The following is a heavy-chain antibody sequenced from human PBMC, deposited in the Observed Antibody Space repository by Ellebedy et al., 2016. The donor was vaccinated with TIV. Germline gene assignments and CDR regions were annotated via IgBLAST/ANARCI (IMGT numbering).Heavy chain of an antibody. CDR2: ISGSGGST. Sequence: GESLKISXAASGFTFSSYAMSWVRQAPGKGLEWVSAISGSGGSTYYADSVKGRFTISRDNSKNTLYLQMNNVRAEDTAVYYCATRHFGGYDVWGRGTMVTVSS. CDR3: ATRHFGGYDV. J-gene: IGHJ3*01. CDR1: GFTFSSYA. V-gene: IGHV3-23*01. D-gene: IGHD3-22*01.